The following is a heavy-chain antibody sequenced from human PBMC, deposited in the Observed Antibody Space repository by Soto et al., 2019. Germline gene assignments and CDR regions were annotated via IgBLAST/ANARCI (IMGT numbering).Heavy chain of an antibody. CDR1: GGSISSSSYY. CDR2: IYYSGST. D-gene: IGHD3-10*01. V-gene: IGHV4-39*01. Sequence: QLQLQESGPGLVKPSETLSLTCTVSGGSISSSSYYWGWIRQPPGKGLEWIGSIYYSGSTYYNPSLKSRVTISVDTSKNQFSLKLSSVTAADTAVYYCARLHYYGSGSYWGDYYYGMDVWGQGTTVTVSS. CDR3: ARLHYYGSGSYWGDYYYGMDV. J-gene: IGHJ6*02.